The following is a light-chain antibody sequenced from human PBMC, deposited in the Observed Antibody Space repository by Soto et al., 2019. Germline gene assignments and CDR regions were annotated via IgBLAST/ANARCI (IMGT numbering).Light chain of an antibody. V-gene: IGLV2-14*01. Sequence: HSALTQPASVSGSPGQSITISCTGTSSDVGGYNYVSWYQQHPGKGPKLIIYDVSNRPSGVSNRFSGSKSGNTASLTISGLQAEDEADYYCSSYTTSSTLEIGGGTKLTVL. J-gene: IGLJ2*01. CDR2: DVS. CDR3: SSYTTSSTLE. CDR1: SSDVGGYNY.